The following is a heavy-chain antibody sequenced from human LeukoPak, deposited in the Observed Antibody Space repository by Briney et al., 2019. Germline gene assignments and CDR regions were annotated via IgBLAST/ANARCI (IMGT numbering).Heavy chain of an antibody. V-gene: IGHV3-7*01. J-gene: IGHJ4*02. CDR2: IKQDGSEK. D-gene: IGHD6-19*01. CDR3: ARAEVEYSSGWYDY. CDR1: GFTFSSYW. Sequence: GGSLRLSCAASGFTFSSYWMSWVRQAPGKGLEWVANIKQDGSEKYYVDSVKGRFTISRDNAKNSLYLQMNSLRAEDTAVYYCARAEVEYSSGWYDYWGQGTLVTVSS.